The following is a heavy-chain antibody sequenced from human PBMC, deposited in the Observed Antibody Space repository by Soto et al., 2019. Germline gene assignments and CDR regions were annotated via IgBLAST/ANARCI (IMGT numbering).Heavy chain of an antibody. Sequence: GGSLRLSCAASGFTFSSYRLNWVRQAPGKGLECVSSITSSSDYIYYADSVRGRFTISRDNAKSSLYLQMNSLRAEDTAVYYCARDTPTAPIDYWGQGTLVTVSS. D-gene: IGHD4-17*01. J-gene: IGHJ4*02. CDR3: ARDTPTAPIDY. CDR2: ITSSSDYI. V-gene: IGHV3-21*01. CDR1: GFTFSSYR.